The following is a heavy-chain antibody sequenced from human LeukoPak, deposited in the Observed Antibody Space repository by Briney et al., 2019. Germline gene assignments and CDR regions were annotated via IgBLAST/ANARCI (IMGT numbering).Heavy chain of an antibody. D-gene: IGHD6-19*01. J-gene: IGHJ6*02. Sequence: ASVNLSCKVSGYTLTELSMHWVRQAPGKGLEWMGGFDPEDDETIYAQKFQGRVTMTEDTSTDTDYMELSSLRSEDTAVYYCATDRRYSSGWIPTGYYYYGMDVWGQGTRVTVPS. CDR1: GYTLTELS. CDR2: FDPEDDET. V-gene: IGHV1-24*01. CDR3: ATDRRYSSGWIPTGYYYYGMDV.